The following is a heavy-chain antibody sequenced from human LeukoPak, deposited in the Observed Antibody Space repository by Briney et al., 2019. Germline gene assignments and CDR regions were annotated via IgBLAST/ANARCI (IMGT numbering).Heavy chain of an antibody. V-gene: IGHV1-69*05. J-gene: IGHJ1*01. D-gene: IGHD3-22*01. Sequence: SVKVSCKASGGTFSSYAISWVRQAPGQGLEWMGGIIPIFGTANYAQKFQGRVRITTDESTSTAYMELSSLRSEDTAVYYCARAPHYYDSSSPFQHWGQGTLVTVSS. CDR3: ARAPHYYDSSSPFQH. CDR2: IIPIFGTA. CDR1: GGTFSSYA.